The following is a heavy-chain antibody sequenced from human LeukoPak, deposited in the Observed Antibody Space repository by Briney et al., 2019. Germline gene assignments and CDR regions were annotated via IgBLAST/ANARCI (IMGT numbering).Heavy chain of an antibody. D-gene: IGHD6-6*01. J-gene: IGHJ5*02. V-gene: IGHV1-69*05. CDR2: IIPIFGTA. CDR1: GGTFSSYA. CDR3: ARWGAAARPRGNWFDP. Sequence: SVKVSCKASGGTFSSYAISWVRQAPGQGLEWMGGIIPIFGTANYAQKFQGRVTITTDESTSTAYMELSSLRSEDTAVYYCARWGAAARPRGNWFDPWGQGALVTVSS.